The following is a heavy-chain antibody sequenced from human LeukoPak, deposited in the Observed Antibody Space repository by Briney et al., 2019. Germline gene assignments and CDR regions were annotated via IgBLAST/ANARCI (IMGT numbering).Heavy chain of an antibody. D-gene: IGHD5-12*01. CDR1: GYSFTNYW. CDR2: IYPGDSNI. V-gene: IGHV5-51*01. CDR3: ARRSGGYSGYDPARWFDP. Sequence: GESLKISCKGSGYSFTNYWIGWVRQMPGKGLERMGIIYPGDSNIRYSPSFQGQVTISADKSISTAYLQWSSLEASDSAMYYCARRSGGYSGYDPARWFDPWGQGTLVTVSS. J-gene: IGHJ5*02.